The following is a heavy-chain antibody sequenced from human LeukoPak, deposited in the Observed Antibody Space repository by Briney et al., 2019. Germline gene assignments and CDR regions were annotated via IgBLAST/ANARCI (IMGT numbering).Heavy chain of an antibody. CDR2: ISRSSSYI. CDR1: GFTFSSYT. J-gene: IGHJ4*02. V-gene: IGHV3-21*01. CDR3: AKVGDGDYHLDY. D-gene: IGHD4-17*01. Sequence: GGSLRLSCAASGFTFSSYTMNWVRQAPGKGLEWVSSISRSSSYIYYADSVKGRFTISRDNAKNSLYLQMNSLRAEDTAVYYCAKVGDGDYHLDYWGQGTLVTVSS.